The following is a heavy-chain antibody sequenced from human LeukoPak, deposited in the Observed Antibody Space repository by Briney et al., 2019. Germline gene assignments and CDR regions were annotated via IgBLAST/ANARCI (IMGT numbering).Heavy chain of an antibody. CDR1: GFTFSSYA. J-gene: IGHJ4*02. D-gene: IGHD5-18*01. Sequence: PGGSLRLSCAASGFTFSSYAMSWVRQAPGEGLEWVSAISGSGGSTYYADSVRGRFTISRDNSKNTLYLQMNSRRAEDTAVYYRAKKGLVDTAYDYGGQGTLVTVSS. CDR3: AKKGLVDTAYDY. CDR2: ISGSGGST. V-gene: IGHV3-23*01.